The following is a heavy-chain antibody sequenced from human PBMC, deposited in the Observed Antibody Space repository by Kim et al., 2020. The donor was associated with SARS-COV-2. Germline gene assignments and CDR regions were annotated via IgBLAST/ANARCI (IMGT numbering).Heavy chain of an antibody. CDR3: ARLGPNDYGDYTGGWNAFDI. CDR1: GYSFTSYW. J-gene: IGHJ3*02. V-gene: IGHV5-51*01. D-gene: IGHD4-17*01. CDR2: IYPGDSDT. Sequence: GESLKISCKGSGYSFTSYWIGWVRQMPGKGLEWMGIIYPGDSDTRYSPSFQGQVTISADKSISTAYLQWSSLKASDTAMYYCARLGPNDYGDYTGGWNAFDIWGQGTMVTVSS.